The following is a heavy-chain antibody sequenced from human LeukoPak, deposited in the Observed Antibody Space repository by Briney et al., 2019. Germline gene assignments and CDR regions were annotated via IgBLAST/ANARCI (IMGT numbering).Heavy chain of an antibody. CDR1: GFTFSSYW. CDR2: IKQDGSEK. J-gene: IGHJ5*02. Sequence: GGSLRLSCAASGFTFSSYWMSWVRQAPGKGLGWVANIKQDGSEKYYVDSVKGRFTISRDNAKNTLYLQMNSLRAEDTAVYYCAREENDFWSGYYIWFDPWGQGTLVTVSS. V-gene: IGHV3-7*01. CDR3: AREENDFWSGYYIWFDP. D-gene: IGHD3-3*01.